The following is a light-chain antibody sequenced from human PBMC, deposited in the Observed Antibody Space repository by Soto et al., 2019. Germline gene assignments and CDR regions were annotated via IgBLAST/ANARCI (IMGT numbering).Light chain of an antibody. CDR3: LQDYTYPRT. CDR2: GAS. V-gene: IGKV1-6*01. CDR1: QGIRDE. Sequence: ALQMTQSPSSLSASVGDRVTITCRASQGIRDELGWYQQKPGKAPKLLIYGASSLQSGVPSRFSGSGSGTDFTLTITSLQPEDAATYYCLQDYTYPRTFGQGTKVEIK. J-gene: IGKJ1*01.